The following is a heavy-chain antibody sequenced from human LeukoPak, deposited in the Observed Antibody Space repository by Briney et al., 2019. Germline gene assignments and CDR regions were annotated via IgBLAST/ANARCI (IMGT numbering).Heavy chain of an antibody. V-gene: IGHV4-59*08. CDR3: ARQIGYFDY. J-gene: IGHJ4*02. CDR2: IYYSGTT. CDR1: GGSISSYY. Sequence: SETLSLTCTVSGGSISSYYWNWIRQPPGKGLEWIGYIYYSGTTNYNPSLKSRVTISVDTSKNQFSLKLSSVTAADTAVYYCARQIGYFDYWGQGTLVTLSS.